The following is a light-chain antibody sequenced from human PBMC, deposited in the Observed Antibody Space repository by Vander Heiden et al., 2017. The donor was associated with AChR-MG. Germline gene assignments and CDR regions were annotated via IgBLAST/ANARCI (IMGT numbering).Light chain of an antibody. CDR2: DDS. V-gene: IGLV3-21*02. J-gene: IGLJ3*02. CDR1: SIGSKT. Sequence: SYVLTQPPSVSVAPGQMARLTCGGNSIGSKTVHWYQQKPGQAPVVVVQDDSDRPSGIPERFSGSNYGNTATLTISRVEAGDEADYHCQVWDSSSDHWVFGGGTRLIVL. CDR3: QVWDSSSDHWV.